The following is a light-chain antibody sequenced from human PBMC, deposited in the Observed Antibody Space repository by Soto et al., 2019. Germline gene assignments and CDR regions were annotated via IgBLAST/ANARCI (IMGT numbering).Light chain of an antibody. CDR3: QQYDNLPLT. V-gene: IGKV1-33*01. CDR1: QAISTY. CDR2: DAS. J-gene: IGKJ4*01. Sequence: DIQMTQSPSTLSASVGDRVTITCQASQAISTYLNWFQQKPGKAPKLLIYDASHLETGAPSRFSGSGSGTAFTFTISSLQPEDIGTYFCQQYDNLPLTFGGGTKVDIK.